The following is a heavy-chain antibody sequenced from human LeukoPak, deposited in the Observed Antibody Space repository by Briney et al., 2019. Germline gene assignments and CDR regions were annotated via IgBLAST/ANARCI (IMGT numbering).Heavy chain of an antibody. CDR2: INQDGSEM. CDR1: GFTFSNYW. D-gene: IGHD1-26*01. J-gene: IGHJ4*02. CDR3: ARVTVGATADYFDS. Sequence: GGSLRLSCAASGFTFSNYWMSWVRQAPGKGLEWLANINQDGSEMYYVDSVKGRFTISRDNGKNSLYLQINSLRADDTAVYYCARVTVGATADYFDSWGQGTLVTVSS. V-gene: IGHV3-7*01.